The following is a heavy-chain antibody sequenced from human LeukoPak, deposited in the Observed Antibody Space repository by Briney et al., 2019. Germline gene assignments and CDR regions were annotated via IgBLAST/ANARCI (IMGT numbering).Heavy chain of an antibody. V-gene: IGHV3-30*18. D-gene: IGHD3-10*01. Sequence: PGRSLRLSCAASGFTFSSYGMHWVRQAPGKGLEWVAVLSYDGSNKYYADSVKGRFTISRDNSKNTLYLQMNSLRAEDTAVYYCAKSLPYSRYRVQGYYAFDIWGQGTMVTVSS. CDR1: GFTFSSYG. CDR2: LSYDGSNK. CDR3: AKSLPYSRYRVQGYYAFDI. J-gene: IGHJ3*02.